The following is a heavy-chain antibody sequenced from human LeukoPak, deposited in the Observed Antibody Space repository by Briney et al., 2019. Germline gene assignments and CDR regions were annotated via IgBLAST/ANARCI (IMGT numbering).Heavy chain of an antibody. CDR2: VYYSGIT. CDR3: ARVPLSGHYYDSFDI. D-gene: IGHD1-26*01. CDR1: GGSISSGGYS. Sequence: SETLSLTCAVSGGSISSGGYSWSWLRQPPGKGLEWIGYVYYSGITNYNPSLKSRATISIDTSKNQFSLILSPVTAADTALYYCARVPLSGHYYDSFDIWGHGTFVTVSS. J-gene: IGHJ3*02. V-gene: IGHV4-61*08.